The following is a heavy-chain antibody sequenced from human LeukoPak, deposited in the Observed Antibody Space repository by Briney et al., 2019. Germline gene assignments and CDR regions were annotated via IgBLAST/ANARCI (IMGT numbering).Heavy chain of an antibody. CDR3: ASIDYGAYYLDY. Sequence: GASVKVSCKASGYTFTGYYMHWVRQAPGQGLEWMGWINPNSGGTNYAQKFQGWVTMTRDTSISTAYTELSSLRSEDTAVYYCASIDYGAYYLDYWGQGTLVTVSS. J-gene: IGHJ4*02. V-gene: IGHV1-2*04. CDR2: INPNSGGT. CDR1: GYTFTGYY. D-gene: IGHD4-17*01.